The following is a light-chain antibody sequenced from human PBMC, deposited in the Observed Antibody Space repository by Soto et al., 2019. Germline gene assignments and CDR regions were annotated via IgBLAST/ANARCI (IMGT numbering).Light chain of an antibody. CDR2: AAS. CDR3: QQSYSSPPT. CDR1: QGISNW. Sequence: DIQMTQSPSILSASVGDRVSITCRASQGISNWLAWYQQKPGRAPKLLISAASSLQSGVPSRFSGSRSGPDFTLTISSLQPEDFATYYCQQSYSSPPTFGQGTKVDIK. V-gene: IGKV1-39*01. J-gene: IGKJ1*01.